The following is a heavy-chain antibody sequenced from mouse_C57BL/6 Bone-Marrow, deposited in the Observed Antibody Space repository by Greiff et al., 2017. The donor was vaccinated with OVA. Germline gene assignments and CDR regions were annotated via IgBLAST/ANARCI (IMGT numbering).Heavy chain of an antibody. D-gene: IGHD4-1*01. CDR2: ISDGGSYT. Sequence: DVMLVESGGGLVKPGGSLKLSCAASGFTFSSYAMSWVRQTPEKRLEWVATISDGGSYTYYPDNVKGRFTISRDNAKNNLYLQMSHLKSEDTAMYYCARGRDLLTFCFDYWGQGTTLTVSS. CDR1: GFTFSSYA. CDR3: ARGRDLLTFCFDY. V-gene: IGHV5-4*03. J-gene: IGHJ2*01.